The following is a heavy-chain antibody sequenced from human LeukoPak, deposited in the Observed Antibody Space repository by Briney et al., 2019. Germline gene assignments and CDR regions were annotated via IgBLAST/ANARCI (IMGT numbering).Heavy chain of an antibody. CDR2: IYASGST. Sequence: PSETLSLTCTVSGGSINSYYWSWLRQPAERGLEWIGRIYASGSTTYNPSLRSRVAISVDTSKNQFSLKLSSVTAADTAVYYCARGVLYYYYYMDVWGKGTTVTVSS. J-gene: IGHJ6*03. D-gene: IGHD6-6*01. CDR3: ARGVLYYYYYMDV. V-gene: IGHV4-4*07. CDR1: GGSINSYY.